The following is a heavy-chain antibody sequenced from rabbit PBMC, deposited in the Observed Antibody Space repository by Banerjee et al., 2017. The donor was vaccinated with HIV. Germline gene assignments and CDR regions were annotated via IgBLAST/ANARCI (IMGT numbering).Heavy chain of an antibody. J-gene: IGHJ4*01. CDR2: IYAGSGGST. V-gene: IGHV1S45*01. Sequence: QEQLEESGGDLVKPEGSLTLTCTTSGFSFSSSYWICWVRQAPGKGLEWIACIYAGSGGSTYYASWAKGRFTISRSTSLNTVDLKMTSLTAADTATYFCARDDASSSGLYLYPHILNLWGPGTLVTVS. D-gene: IGHD1-1*01. CDR1: GFSFSSSYW. CDR3: ARDDASSSGLYLYPHILNL.